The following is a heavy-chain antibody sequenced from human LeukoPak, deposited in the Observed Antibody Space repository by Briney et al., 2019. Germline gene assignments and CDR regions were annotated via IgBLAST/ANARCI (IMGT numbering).Heavy chain of an antibody. Sequence: ASVKVSCKASGYTFTNYGISWVRQAPGQGLEWMGWISAYNGNTNYAQKLQGRVTMTTDTSTSTAYMELRSLRSDDTAVYYCARGSFIVATTTPSDYWGQGTLVTVSS. J-gene: IGHJ4*02. CDR2: ISAYNGNT. D-gene: IGHD5-12*01. V-gene: IGHV1-18*01. CDR1: GYTFTNYG. CDR3: ARGSFIVATTTPSDY.